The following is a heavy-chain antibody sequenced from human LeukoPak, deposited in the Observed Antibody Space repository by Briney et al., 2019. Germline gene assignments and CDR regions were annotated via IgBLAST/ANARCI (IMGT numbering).Heavy chain of an antibody. CDR1: GGSISSYY. CDR3: ARDPSTFYFDY. D-gene: IGHD3-16*01. Sequence: SETLSLTCTVSGGSISSYYWSWIRQPPGTGLEWIGYIYSSGSTDYNPSLKSRVTISVDTSKSQFSLKLSSVTAADTAIYYCARDPSTFYFDYWGQGALVTVSS. V-gene: IGHV4-59*01. J-gene: IGHJ4*02. CDR2: IYSSGST.